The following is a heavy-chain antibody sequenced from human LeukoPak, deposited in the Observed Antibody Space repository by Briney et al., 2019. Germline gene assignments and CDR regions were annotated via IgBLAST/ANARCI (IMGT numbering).Heavy chain of an antibody. CDR2: IFSGGST. V-gene: IGHV3-53*05. Sequence: GGSLRLSCAASGSTVNSNDMSWVRQAPGKGLEWVSVIFSGGSTYHADSVKGRFTISRDNSKNALYLQMNSLRVDDTSVYYCARNRYYGLDVWGQGTTVTVS. CDR3: ARNRYYGLDV. J-gene: IGHJ6*02. CDR1: GSTVNSND.